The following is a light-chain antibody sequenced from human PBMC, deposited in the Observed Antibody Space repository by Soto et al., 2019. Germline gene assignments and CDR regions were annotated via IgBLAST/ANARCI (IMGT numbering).Light chain of an antibody. CDR1: SSDVGGYNY. Sequence: QSVLTQPPSASGSPGQSVTISCTGTSSDVGGYNYVSWYQQHAGKAPRLMIFEVTKRPSGVPDRFSGSKSSNTASLTVSGLQPEDEADYYCSSYAGSDHLVFGGGTKLTVL. CDR3: SSYAGSDHLV. CDR2: EVT. V-gene: IGLV2-8*01. J-gene: IGLJ3*02.